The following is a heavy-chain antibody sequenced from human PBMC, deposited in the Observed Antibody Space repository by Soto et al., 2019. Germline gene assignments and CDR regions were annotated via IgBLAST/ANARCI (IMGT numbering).Heavy chain of an antibody. D-gene: IGHD6-19*01. Sequence: QVQLQESGPGLVKPSGTLSLTCAVSGDSISNSRWWTWVRQPPGKGLEWIGDIFHSGDTNYNPSLKSRVFISLAKSQNQSSLKVSSVTAADTAVYYCAYSSGWYRHDVWGQGTLVTVSS. CDR3: AYSSGWYRHDV. V-gene: IGHV4-4*02. CDR1: GDSISNSRW. CDR2: IFHSGDT. J-gene: IGHJ3*01.